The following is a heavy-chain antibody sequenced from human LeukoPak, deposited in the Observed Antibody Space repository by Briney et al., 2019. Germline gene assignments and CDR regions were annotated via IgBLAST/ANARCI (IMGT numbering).Heavy chain of an antibody. CDR3: ARRYLDGTYYFDY. CDR2: IKQDGSEK. CDR1: GFTFSSYW. J-gene: IGHJ4*02. V-gene: IGHV3-7*01. D-gene: IGHD1-1*01. Sequence: GGSLRLSCAASGFTFSSYWMSWVRQAPGKGLEWVANIKQDGSEKYYVDSVKGRFTISRDNAKNSLYLQMNSLRAEDTAVYYCARRYLDGTYYFDYWGLGTLVTVSS.